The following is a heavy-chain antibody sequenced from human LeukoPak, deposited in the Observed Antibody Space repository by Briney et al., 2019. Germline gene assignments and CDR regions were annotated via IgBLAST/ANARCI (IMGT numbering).Heavy chain of an antibody. Sequence: GGSLRLSCAASGFTFSSYGMSWVRQAPGKGLEWVSAISGSGGSTYYVDSVKGRFTISRDNSKNTLYLQMNSLRAEDTAVYYCAKESRGGSGSYYYYYYYMDVWGKGTTVTISS. CDR1: GFTFSSYG. V-gene: IGHV3-23*01. J-gene: IGHJ6*03. CDR3: AKESRGGSGSYYYYYYYMDV. D-gene: IGHD3-10*01. CDR2: ISGSGGST.